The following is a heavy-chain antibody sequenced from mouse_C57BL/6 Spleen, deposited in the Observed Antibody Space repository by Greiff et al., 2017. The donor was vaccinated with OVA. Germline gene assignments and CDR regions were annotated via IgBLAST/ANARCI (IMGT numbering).Heavy chain of an antibody. CDR2: IDPETGGT. CDR1: GYTFTDYE. Sequence: VQLQQSGAELVRPGASVTLSCKASGYTFTDYEMHWVKQTPVHGLEWIGAIDPETGGTAYNQKFKGKAILTADKSSSTAYMELRSLTSEDAAVYYCTRERRGDWFAYWGQGTLVTVSA. J-gene: IGHJ3*01. V-gene: IGHV1-15*01. CDR3: TRERRGDWFAY.